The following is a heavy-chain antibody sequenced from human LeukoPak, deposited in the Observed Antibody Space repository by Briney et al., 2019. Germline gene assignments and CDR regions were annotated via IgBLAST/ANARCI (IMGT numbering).Heavy chain of an antibody. J-gene: IGHJ4*02. V-gene: IGHV4-39*07. CDR1: GGSISSSSYY. Sequence: PSETLSLTCTVSGGSISSSSYYWGWIRQPPGKGLEWIGSIYYSGSTYYNPSLKSRVTISVDTSKNQFSLKLSSVTAADTAVYYCARDRDTAMGLHDYWGQGTLVTVSS. CDR2: IYYSGST. CDR3: ARDRDTAMGLHDY. D-gene: IGHD5-18*01.